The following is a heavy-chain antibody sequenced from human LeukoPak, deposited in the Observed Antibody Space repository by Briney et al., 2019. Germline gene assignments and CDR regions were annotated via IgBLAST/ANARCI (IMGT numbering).Heavy chain of an antibody. CDR1: GGSIRNYY. V-gene: IGHV4-59*08. J-gene: IGHJ4*02. CDR2: VSNSGNT. CDR3: ASRAFYDSSGLDF. Sequence: PSETLSLTCSVSGGSIRNYYWTWIRQPPGKGLEWIGHVSNSGNTKYNPSLKSRVTISIDTSKKHVSLNLSSVSAADTVVYYCASRAFYDSSGLDFWGKGILVTVSS. D-gene: IGHD3-22*01.